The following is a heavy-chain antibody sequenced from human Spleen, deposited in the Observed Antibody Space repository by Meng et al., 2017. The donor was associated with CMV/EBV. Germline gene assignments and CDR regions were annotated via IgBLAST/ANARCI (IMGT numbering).Heavy chain of an antibody. Sequence: ASVKVSCKASGYTFTGYYMHWVRQAPGQGLEWMGWINPNSGGTNYAQKFQGRVTMTRDTSISTAYMELSRLRSDDTAVYYCARGYYDFWSAQRGSWFDPWDQGTLVTVSS. CDR2: INPNSGGT. CDR3: ARGYYDFWSAQRGSWFDP. CDR1: GYTFTGYY. V-gene: IGHV1-2*02. J-gene: IGHJ5*02. D-gene: IGHD3-3*01.